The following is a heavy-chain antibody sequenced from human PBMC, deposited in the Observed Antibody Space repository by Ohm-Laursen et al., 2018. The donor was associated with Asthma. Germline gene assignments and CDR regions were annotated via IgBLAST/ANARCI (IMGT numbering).Heavy chain of an antibody. CDR3: AEGVVPAAIGYYYYGMDV. V-gene: IGHV1-69*01. J-gene: IGHJ6*02. D-gene: IGHD2-2*02. CDR2: INSVFGTT. CDR1: GGTFNTYV. Sequence: SSVKVSCKSLGGTFNTYVIGWVRQAPGQGLEWMGGINSVFGTTTYPQKFQDRVTITADDSTSTAYMELSSLRSEDTAVYYCAEGVVPAAIGYYYYGMDVWGQGTTVTVSS.